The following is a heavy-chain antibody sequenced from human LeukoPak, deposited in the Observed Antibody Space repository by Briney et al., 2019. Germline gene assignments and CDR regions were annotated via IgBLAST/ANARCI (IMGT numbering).Heavy chain of an antibody. V-gene: IGHV3-30-3*01. J-gene: IGHJ3*02. CDR2: ISYDGSNK. CDR1: GFTFSSYA. D-gene: IGHD5-18*01. Sequence: PGGSLRLSCAASGFTFSSYATHWVRQAPGKGLEWVAVISYDGSNKYYADSVKGRFTISRDNSKNTLYLQMNSLRAEDTAVYYCARSVTAMVFYDAFDIWGQGTMVTVSS. CDR3: ARSVTAMVFYDAFDI.